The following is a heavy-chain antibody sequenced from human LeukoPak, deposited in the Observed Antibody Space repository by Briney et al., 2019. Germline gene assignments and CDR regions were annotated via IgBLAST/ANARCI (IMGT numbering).Heavy chain of an antibody. J-gene: IGHJ6*03. V-gene: IGHV3-9*01. CDR3: AKSYCRSTECYGREHLYSMHV. CDR2: ISWNNVSI. Sequence: GGSLRLSCAASGFTFDDYAMHWVRQGPGKGLEWVSGISWNNVSIDYVDSVKGRFIISRDNVKNSVELQMNSLRVEDTALYYCAKSYCRSTECYGREHLYSMHVWGKGTTVTVSS. D-gene: IGHD2-2*01. CDR1: GFTFDDYA.